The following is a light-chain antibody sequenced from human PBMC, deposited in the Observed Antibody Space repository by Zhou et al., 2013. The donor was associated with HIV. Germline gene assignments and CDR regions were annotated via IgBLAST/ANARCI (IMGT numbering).Light chain of an antibody. J-gene: IGLJ3*02. V-gene: IGLV2-18*02. CDR2: EVS. CDR1: SSDVGRYNR. Sequence: QSALTQPASVSGSPGQSIAISCTGTSSDVGRYNRVSWYQQPPGTAPKLMIYEVSNRPSGVPDRFSGSKSGNTASLTISGLQAEDEADYYCSSYTTISTLVFGGGTKLTVL. CDR3: SSYTTISTLV.